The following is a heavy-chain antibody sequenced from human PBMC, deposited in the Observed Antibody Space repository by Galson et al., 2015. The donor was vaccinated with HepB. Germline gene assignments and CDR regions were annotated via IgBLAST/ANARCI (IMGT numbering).Heavy chain of an antibody. CDR3: ARGAVVEVVGGTQNNWFGP. J-gene: IGHJ5*02. V-gene: IGHV1-18*01. D-gene: IGHD2-15*01. Sequence: SVKVSCKASGYTFSSYSITWVRQAPGQGLEWMAWINPYNRETHFARKFQGRVTLTTNPFTSTAYMELRSLRSDDTAVYYCARGAVVEVVGGTQNNWFGPWGRGTLVTVSS. CDR1: GYTFSSYS. CDR2: INPYNRET.